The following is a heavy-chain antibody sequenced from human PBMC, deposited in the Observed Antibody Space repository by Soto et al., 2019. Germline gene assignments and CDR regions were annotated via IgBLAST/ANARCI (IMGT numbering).Heavy chain of an antibody. CDR2: ISSSGSTI. D-gene: IGHD6-13*01. J-gene: IGHJ3*02. CDR1: GFTFISYE. CDR3: ARVYSSSWYRAFDI. Sequence: PGGSLRLSCAASGFTFISYEMNWVRQAPGKGLEWVSYISSSGSTIYYADSVKGRFTISRDNAKNSLYLQMNSLRAEDTAVYYCARVYSSSWYRAFDIWGQGTMVTVSS. V-gene: IGHV3-48*03.